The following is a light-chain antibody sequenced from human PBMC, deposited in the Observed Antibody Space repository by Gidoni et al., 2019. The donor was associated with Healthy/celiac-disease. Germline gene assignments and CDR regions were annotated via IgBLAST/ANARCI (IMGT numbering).Light chain of an antibody. CDR3: QQRSNWPPFT. Sequence: EIVLPQSPASLSLSLGERATLSCRASQSVSSYLAWYQQKPGQAPRLRIYDASNMATGIPARFSGSGSVTDFTLTISSLEPEDLAVYYCQQRSNWPPFTFGHGTKVDIK. J-gene: IGKJ3*01. CDR2: DAS. CDR1: QSVSSY. V-gene: IGKV3-11*01.